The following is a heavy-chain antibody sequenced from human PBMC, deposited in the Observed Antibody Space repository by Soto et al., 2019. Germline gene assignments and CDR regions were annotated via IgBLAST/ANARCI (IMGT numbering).Heavy chain of an antibody. V-gene: IGHV3-23*01. J-gene: IGHJ4*02. Sequence: GGSLRLSCAASGFTFRNYALNWVRQAPGTGLEWVSSITSSADSTYYADSVKGRFSISRDNSKNTLYLQMNSLRAEDTAVYYCAKALAHVYSYGKIDSWGQGTLVTVSS. D-gene: IGHD5-18*01. CDR2: ITSSADST. CDR1: GFTFRNYA. CDR3: AKALAHVYSYGKIDS.